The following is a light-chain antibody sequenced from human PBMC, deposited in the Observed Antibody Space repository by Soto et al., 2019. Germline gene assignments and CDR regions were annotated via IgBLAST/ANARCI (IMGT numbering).Light chain of an antibody. J-gene: IGKJ1*01. Sequence: EIVMPQSPATLSVSAGERATLSCRASQSVSSNFAWYQQKPGQAPRLLIYGASTRATGIPARFSGSGSGTAFTLTTSSLQSADFAVYYWQQYNNWPPCTFGQGTKVAIK. CDR1: QSVSSN. CDR3: QQYNNWPPCT. V-gene: IGKV3-15*01. CDR2: GAS.